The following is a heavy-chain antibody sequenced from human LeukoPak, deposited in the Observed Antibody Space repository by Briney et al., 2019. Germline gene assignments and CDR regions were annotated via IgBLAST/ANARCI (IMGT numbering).Heavy chain of an antibody. Sequence: SETLSLTCTVSGGSISSYYWSWIRQPPGKGLEWLGYIYYSGSTNYNPALKSRVTLSVDTSKNQFSLKLRSVTAADTAVYYCARFRSSSWYGFDYWGQGTLVTVSS. CDR3: ARFRSSSWYGFDY. CDR1: GGSISSYY. J-gene: IGHJ4*02. D-gene: IGHD6-13*01. CDR2: IYYSGST. V-gene: IGHV4-59*08.